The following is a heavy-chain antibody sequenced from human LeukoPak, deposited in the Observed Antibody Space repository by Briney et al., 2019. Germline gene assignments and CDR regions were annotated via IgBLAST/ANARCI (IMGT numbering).Heavy chain of an antibody. CDR3: ASGGLIAVAGYYYYYYMDV. J-gene: IGHJ6*03. CDR1: GGSFSGYY. V-gene: IGHV4-59*10. D-gene: IGHD6-19*01. CDR2: IYTSGST. Sequence: TTSETLSLTCAVYGGSFSGYYWSWIRQPAGKGLEWIGRIYTSGSTNYNPSLKSRVTISVDTSKNQFSLKLSSVTAADTAVYYCASGGLIAVAGYYYYYYMDVWGKGTTVTISS.